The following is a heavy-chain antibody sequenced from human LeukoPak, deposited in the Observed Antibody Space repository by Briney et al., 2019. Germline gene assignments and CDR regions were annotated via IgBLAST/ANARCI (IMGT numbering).Heavy chain of an antibody. Sequence: DPSETLSLTCAVSGGSISSNNWWSWVRQPPGKGLEWIGEIYHSGNANYNPSLKSRVTISVDTSKNQFSLKVSSVTAADTAVYYCARGDCSSTICYSPMDVWGKGTTVTVSS. V-gene: IGHV4-4*02. CDR2: IYHSGNA. CDR1: GGSISSNNW. J-gene: IGHJ6*03. D-gene: IGHD2-2*01. CDR3: ARGDCSSTICYSPMDV.